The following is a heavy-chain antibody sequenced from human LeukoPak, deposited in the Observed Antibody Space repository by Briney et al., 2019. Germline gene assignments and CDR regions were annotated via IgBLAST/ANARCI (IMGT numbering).Heavy chain of an antibody. J-gene: IGHJ4*02. CDR3: AREDSGWYVDY. D-gene: IGHD6-19*01. Sequence: ASVKVSCKASGYTFTDYYMHWVRQAPGQGLEWMRWINPDSAGTNYAQKFEGRVTMTRDTSISTAYMELSRLRSDDTAVYYCAREDSGWYVDYWGQGTLVTVSS. CDR2: INPDSAGT. CDR1: GYTFTDYY. V-gene: IGHV1-2*02.